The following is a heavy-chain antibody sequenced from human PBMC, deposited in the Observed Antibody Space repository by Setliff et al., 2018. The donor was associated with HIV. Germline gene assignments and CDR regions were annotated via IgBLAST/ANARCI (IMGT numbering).Heavy chain of an antibody. Sequence: PSETLSLTCAVSGGSISSHYWSWIRLPPGKGLEWIGHIYTGGNANYNPSLQSRVTISVDTSKNQFSLMLGSMTAADTAVYYCARRSGWSLDYWGQGTLVTVSS. D-gene: IGHD6-19*01. CDR3: ARRSGWSLDY. V-gene: IGHV4-4*08. CDR1: GGSISSHY. CDR2: IYTGGNA. J-gene: IGHJ4*02.